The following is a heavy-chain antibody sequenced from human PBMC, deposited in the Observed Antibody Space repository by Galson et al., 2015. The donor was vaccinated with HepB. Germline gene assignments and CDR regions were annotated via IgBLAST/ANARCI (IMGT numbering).Heavy chain of an antibody. J-gene: IGHJ6*02. Sequence: SLRLSCAASGFTFSSYEMNWVRQAPGKGLEWVSYISSSGSTIYYADSVKGRFTISRDNAKNSLYLQMNSLRAEDTAVYYCARDAIGYCTNGVCAGLDMDVWGQGATVTVSS. CDR2: ISSSGSTI. V-gene: IGHV3-48*03. CDR1: GFTFSSYE. D-gene: IGHD2-8*01. CDR3: ARDAIGYCTNGVCAGLDMDV.